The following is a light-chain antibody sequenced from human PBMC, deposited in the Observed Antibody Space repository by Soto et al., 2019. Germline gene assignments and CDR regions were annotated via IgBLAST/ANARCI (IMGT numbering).Light chain of an antibody. V-gene: IGLV2-14*02. CDR1: SSDVGPYNL. CDR2: EVS. CDR3: SSFTSSSAFV. Sequence: QSALTQPASVSGSPGQSITISCTGTSSDVGPYNLVSWYQQYPGTAPKVMIYEVSNRPSGISNRFSGSKSGNTASLTISGLRTEDEADYYCSSFTSSSAFVFGGGTKLTVL. J-gene: IGLJ3*02.